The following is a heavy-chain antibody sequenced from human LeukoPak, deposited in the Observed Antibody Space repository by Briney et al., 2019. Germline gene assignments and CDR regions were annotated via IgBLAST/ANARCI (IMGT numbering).Heavy chain of an antibody. CDR2: INSDGSST. CDR3: ASIEQLPAV. D-gene: IGHD6-6*01. CDR1: GFTFSSYW. J-gene: IGHJ4*02. Sequence: GGSLRFYCAASGFTFSSYWMHWVRQAPGKGLVWVSRINSDGSSTSYADSVKGRFTISRDNAKNTLYLQMNSLRAEDTAVYYWASIEQLPAVWGQGTLVTVSS. V-gene: IGHV3-74*01.